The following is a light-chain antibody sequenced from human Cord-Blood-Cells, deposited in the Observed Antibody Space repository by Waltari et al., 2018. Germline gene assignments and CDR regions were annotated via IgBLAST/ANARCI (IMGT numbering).Light chain of an antibody. CDR3: QQYKSFPWT. V-gene: IGKV1-12*02. Sequence: DIQMTQSPSSVSASVGNRVTITCRASQGISSWLAWYQQKPGKAPKLLIYDASSLESWVPSRFSGSGSGTEFTLTISSLQPDDFATYYCQQYKSFPWTFGQGTKVEIK. CDR2: DAS. CDR1: QGISSW. J-gene: IGKJ1*01.